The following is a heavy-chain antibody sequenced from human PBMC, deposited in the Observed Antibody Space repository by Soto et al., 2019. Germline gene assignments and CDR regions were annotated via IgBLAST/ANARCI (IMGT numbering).Heavy chain of an antibody. CDR3: ARAHTNDYGDYVGAFDI. CDR1: GYTFTSYD. Sequence: ASVKVSCKASGYTFTSYDINWVRQATGQGLEWMGWMNPNSGNTGYAQKFQGRVTMTRNTSISTAYMELSSLRSEDTAVYYCARAHTNDYGDYVGAFDIWGQVTMVTVSS. CDR2: MNPNSGNT. J-gene: IGHJ3*02. V-gene: IGHV1-8*01. D-gene: IGHD4-17*01.